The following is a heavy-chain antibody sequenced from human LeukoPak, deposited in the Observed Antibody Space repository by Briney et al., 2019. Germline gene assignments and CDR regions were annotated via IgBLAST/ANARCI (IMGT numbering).Heavy chain of an antibody. CDR3: ARYGNVPSAHFDY. CDR1: GGSISSGSEY. Sequence: SETLSLTCTVSGGSISSGSEYWSWIRQPAGKGLEWIGRIHTSGSTSYIPSLESRVTISVDTSKNQFSLKLTSATAADTAVYFCARYGNVPSAHFDYWGQGTLVTVSS. CDR2: IHTSGST. J-gene: IGHJ4*02. V-gene: IGHV4-61*02. D-gene: IGHD2-2*01.